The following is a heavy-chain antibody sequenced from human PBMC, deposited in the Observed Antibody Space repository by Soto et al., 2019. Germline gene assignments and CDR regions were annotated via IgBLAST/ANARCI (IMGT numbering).Heavy chain of an antibody. CDR2: IYPGDSDT. D-gene: IGHD2-2*01. J-gene: IGHJ6*02. V-gene: IGHV5-51*01. Sequence: PGESLKISCKGSGYSFTSYWIGWVRQMLGKGLEWMGIIYPGDSDTRYSPSFQGQVTISADKSISTAYLQWSSLKASDTAMYYCARRRYCSSTSCFNYYYGMDVWGQGTTVTVSS. CDR3: ARRRYCSSTSCFNYYYGMDV. CDR1: GYSFTSYW.